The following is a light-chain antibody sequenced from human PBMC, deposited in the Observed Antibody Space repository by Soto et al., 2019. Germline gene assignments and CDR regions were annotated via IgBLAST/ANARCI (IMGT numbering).Light chain of an antibody. CDR2: GAS. CDR3: QQYGSSPRT. V-gene: IGKV3-20*01. J-gene: IGKJ1*01. CDR1: RRVSSSY. Sequence: EIVLTQSPGTLSLSPGERATLSCRASRRVSSSYLAWYQQKPGQAPTLLIYGASSRATGIPDRFSGSGSGTSFTLTISRLEPEDFAVYYCQQYGSSPRTFGQGTKVDIK.